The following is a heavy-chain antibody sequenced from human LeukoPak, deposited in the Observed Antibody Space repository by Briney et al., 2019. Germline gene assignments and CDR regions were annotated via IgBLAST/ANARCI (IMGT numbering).Heavy chain of an antibody. D-gene: IGHD3-10*01. J-gene: IGHJ4*02. CDR2: IRYDGSNK. Sequence: QPGGSLRLSCAASGFTFSSYDMHWVRQAPGKGLEWVAFIRYDGSNKYYADSVKGRFTISRDNSKNTLYLQMNSLRAEDTAVYYCAKAFFAMVPFDYWGQGTLVTVSS. V-gene: IGHV3-30*02. CDR3: AKAFFAMVPFDY. CDR1: GFTFSSYD.